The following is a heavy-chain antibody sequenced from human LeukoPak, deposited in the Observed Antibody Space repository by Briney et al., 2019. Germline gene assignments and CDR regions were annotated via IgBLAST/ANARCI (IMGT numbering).Heavy chain of an antibody. CDR1: GYTFTGHY. V-gene: IGHV1-2*02. J-gene: IGHJ3*02. Sequence: GPGEGSCKASGYTFTGHYMHWGGQGPGQRLEWMGWVNPNSGGTNYAQKFQGRVTMTRDTSISTAYMELSRLRSDDTAVYYCARGAVDYGDKAGAFDIWGQGTMVTVSS. CDR2: VNPNSGGT. D-gene: IGHD4-17*01. CDR3: ARGAVDYGDKAGAFDI.